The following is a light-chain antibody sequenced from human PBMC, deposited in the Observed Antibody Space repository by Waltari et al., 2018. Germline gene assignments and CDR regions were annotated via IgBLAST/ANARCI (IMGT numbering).Light chain of an antibody. J-gene: IGKJ1*01. CDR2: TAS. CDR1: QGIRNG. Sequence: DIQMTKSPSSLSASVGDRVTFTCRSSQGIRNGLGWYQQKPGKPPKRLIYTASTLQSGVPSRFSGTGSGTEFTLTISSLQPEDFATYYCLQHNTYPLTFGQGTKVEIK. CDR3: LQHNTYPLT. V-gene: IGKV1-17*01.